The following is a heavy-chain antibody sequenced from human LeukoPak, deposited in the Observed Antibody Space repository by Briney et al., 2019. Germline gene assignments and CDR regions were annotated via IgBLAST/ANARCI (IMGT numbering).Heavy chain of an antibody. CDR1: GGTFNSYA. Sequence: ASVKVSCKASGGTFNSYAISWVRQAPGQGLEWMGRIIPILGIANYAQKFQGRVTMTADKSTSTAYMELSSLRSEDTAVYYCARVSNCGGVCHWYFDLWGRGTLVTVSS. J-gene: IGHJ2*01. V-gene: IGHV1-69*04. CDR2: IIPILGIA. D-gene: IGHD2-21*02. CDR3: ARVSNCGGVCHWYFDL.